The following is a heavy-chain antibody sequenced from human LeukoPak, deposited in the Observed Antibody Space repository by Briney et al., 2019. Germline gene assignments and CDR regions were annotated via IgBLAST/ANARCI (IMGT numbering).Heavy chain of an antibody. CDR3: ARAPKGITTVHYYYYFYMDV. CDR2: IYYSGST. Sequence: SETLSLTCTVSGGSISSGDYYWNWIRQHPGKGLEWIGYIYYSGSTYYNPSLKSRVTISGDTSKNQFSLTLTSVTAADTAVYYCARAPKGITTVHYYYYFYMDVWGNGTTVTVSS. CDR1: GGSISSGDYY. J-gene: IGHJ6*03. V-gene: IGHV4-31*03. D-gene: IGHD4-11*01.